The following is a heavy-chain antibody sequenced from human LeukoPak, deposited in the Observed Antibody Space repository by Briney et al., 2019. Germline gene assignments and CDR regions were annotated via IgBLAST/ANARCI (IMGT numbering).Heavy chain of an antibody. D-gene: IGHD6-13*01. CDR3: AKGGGYSSSWLGLYFDY. CDR2: ISGSGGST. CDR1: GFTFSSYA. J-gene: IGHJ4*02. Sequence: GGSLRLSCAASGFTFSSYAMSWVRQVPGKGLEWVSAISGSGGSTYYADSVKGRFTISRDNSKNTLYLQMNSLRAEDTAVYYCAKGGGYSSSWLGLYFDYWGQGTLVTVSS. V-gene: IGHV3-23*01.